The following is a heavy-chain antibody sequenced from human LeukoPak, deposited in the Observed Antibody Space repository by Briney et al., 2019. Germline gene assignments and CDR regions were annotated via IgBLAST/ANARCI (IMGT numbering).Heavy chain of an antibody. J-gene: IGHJ4*02. CDR1: GFTFNTYA. Sequence: PGRSLRLSCTASGFTFNTYAMHWFRQAPGKGLEWVAVLSNDAVNKYYADSVRGRFTISRDNSKNTLHLQMNSLRAEDTAVYYCARDGSSFDYWGQGTLVTVSS. CDR3: ARDGSSFDY. V-gene: IGHV3-30*04. D-gene: IGHD2-15*01. CDR2: LSNDAVNK.